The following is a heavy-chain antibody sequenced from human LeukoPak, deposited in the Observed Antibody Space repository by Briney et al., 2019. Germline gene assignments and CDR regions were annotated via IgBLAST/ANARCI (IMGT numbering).Heavy chain of an antibody. J-gene: IGHJ4*02. D-gene: IGHD5-12*01. Sequence: GRSLRLSCAASGFTFSSYAMHWVRQAPGKGRRWVALISYDGSNKYYADSVKGRFTISRDNSKNTLYLQMNSLRAEDTAVYYCARVKVALDYWGQGTLVTVSS. CDR1: GFTFSSYA. CDR2: ISYDGSNK. CDR3: ARVKVALDY. V-gene: IGHV3-30-3*01.